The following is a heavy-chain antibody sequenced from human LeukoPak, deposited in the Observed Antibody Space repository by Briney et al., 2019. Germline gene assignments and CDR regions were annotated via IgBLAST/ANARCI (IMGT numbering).Heavy chain of an antibody. V-gene: IGHV3-13*01. CDR3: ARLYSSGRYANAFDT. CDR2: IRSIGDR. J-gene: IGHJ3*02. CDR1: GFTFGDYD. Sequence: GGSLTLSCEASGFTFGDYDMHWVRQATAKGLEWVSAIRSIGDRFYSGSVKGRFTISRENAKNTFYLEMNSLRVGDTAVYYCARLYSSGRYANAFDTWGQGTVVTVSS. D-gene: IGHD6-19*01.